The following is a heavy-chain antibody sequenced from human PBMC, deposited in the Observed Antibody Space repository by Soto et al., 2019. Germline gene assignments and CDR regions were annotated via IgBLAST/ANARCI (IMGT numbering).Heavy chain of an antibody. CDR2: ITGDGSST. J-gene: IGHJ4*02. D-gene: IGHD3-10*01. V-gene: IGHV3-74*01. CDR1: GFTFVDYA. Sequence: GGSLRLSCAASGFTFVDYAMHWVRQAPGKGLEWVSRITGDGSSTTYADSVKGRFTISRDNAKNTLYLQMNSLTVEDTAVYYCARGYSGPARAYWGQGTLVTVSS. CDR3: ARGYSGPARAY.